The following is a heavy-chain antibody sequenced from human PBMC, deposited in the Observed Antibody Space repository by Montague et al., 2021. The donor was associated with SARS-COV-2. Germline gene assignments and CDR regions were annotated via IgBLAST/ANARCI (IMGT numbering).Heavy chain of an antibody. CDR2: ISSSGSTI. D-gene: IGHD3-10*01. CDR3: ARALFSRRGVYITTYYYSYYMDA. V-gene: IGHV3-48*03. CDR1: GFTFSSYE. Sequence: SLRLSCAASGFTFSSYEMNWVRQAPGKGLEWVSYISSSGSTIYYADSVKGRFTISRDNAKNSLYLQMNSLRAEDTAVYYCARALFSRRGVYITTYYYSYYMDAWGTGTTVTVSS. J-gene: IGHJ6*03.